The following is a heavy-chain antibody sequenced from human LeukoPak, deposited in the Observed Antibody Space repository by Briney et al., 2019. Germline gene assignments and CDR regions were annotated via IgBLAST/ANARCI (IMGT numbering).Heavy chain of an antibody. Sequence: GGSLRLSCAASGFTVSSNYMSWVRQAPGKGLEWVSVIYSGGSTYYADSVKGRFTISRDNSKNTLYLQMNSLRAEDTAVYYCAREALVRGVRVDYWGQGTLVTVSS. CDR3: AREALVRGVRVDY. CDR1: GFTVSSNY. CDR2: IYSGGST. V-gene: IGHV3-53*01. J-gene: IGHJ4*02. D-gene: IGHD3-10*01.